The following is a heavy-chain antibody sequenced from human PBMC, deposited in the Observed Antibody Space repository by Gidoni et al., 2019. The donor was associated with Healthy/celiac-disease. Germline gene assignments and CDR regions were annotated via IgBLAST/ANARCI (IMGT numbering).Heavy chain of an antibody. V-gene: IGHV3-15*01. CDR2: IKSKSDCGTT. J-gene: IGHJ5*02. CDR3: TTETYDIWTFDP. Sequence: EVQLVESGGGLVKPGGSLRISYAASGFTFCNAWISWVRQAPGKGLEWVGRIKSKSDCGTTDYSAPVKGRFTISRDDSKNTLYLQMNSLKTEDTAVYYCTTETYDIWTFDPWGQGTLVTVSS. CDR1: GFTFCNAW. D-gene: IGHD3-9*01.